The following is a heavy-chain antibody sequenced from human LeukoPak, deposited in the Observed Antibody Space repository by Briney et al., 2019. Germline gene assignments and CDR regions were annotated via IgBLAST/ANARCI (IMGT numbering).Heavy chain of an antibody. D-gene: IGHD3-3*01. J-gene: IGHJ4*02. CDR1: GGTFSSYA. Sequence: SVKVSCKASGGTFSSYAISWVRQAPGQGLEWMGGIIPIFGTANYAQKFQGRVTITTDESTSTAYMELSSLRSEDAAVYYCARGDDFWSGFFDYWGQGTLVTVSS. CDR3: ARGDDFWSGFFDY. V-gene: IGHV1-69*05. CDR2: IIPIFGTA.